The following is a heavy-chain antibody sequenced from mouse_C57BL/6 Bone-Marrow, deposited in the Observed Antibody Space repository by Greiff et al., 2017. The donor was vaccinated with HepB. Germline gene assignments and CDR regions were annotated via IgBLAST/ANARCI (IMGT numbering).Heavy chain of an antibody. V-gene: IGHV4-1*01. CDR1: GIDFSRYW. Sequence: EVKLMESGGGLVQPGGSLKLSCAASGIDFSRYWMSWVRRAPGKGLEWIGEINPDSSTINYAPSLKDKFIISRDNAKNTLYLQMSKVRSEDTALYYCARPLYYYGNAMDYWGQGTSVTVSS. J-gene: IGHJ4*01. D-gene: IGHD1-1*01. CDR3: ARPLYYYGNAMDY. CDR2: INPDSSTI.